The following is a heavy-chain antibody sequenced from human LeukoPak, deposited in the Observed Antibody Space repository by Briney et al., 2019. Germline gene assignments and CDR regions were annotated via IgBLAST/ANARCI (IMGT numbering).Heavy chain of an antibody. J-gene: IGHJ3*02. V-gene: IGHV4-30-4*01. D-gene: IGHD3-22*01. CDR2: IYYSGST. Sequence: SQTLSLTCTVSGGSISSGDYYWSWIRQPPGKGLEWIGYIYYSGSTYYNPSLKSRVTISVDTSKNQFSLKLSSVTAADTAVYYCAREGVYYYDSSGSAGAFDIWGQGTMVSVSS. CDR3: AREGVYYYDSSGSAGAFDI. CDR1: GGSISSGDYY.